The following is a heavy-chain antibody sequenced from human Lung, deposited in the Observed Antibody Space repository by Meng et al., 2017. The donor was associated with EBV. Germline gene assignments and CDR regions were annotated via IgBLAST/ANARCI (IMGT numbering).Heavy chain of an antibody. CDR2: ISSTGDNT. Sequence: WGAGGAVAPRERSLGFAFPASGFTFSTYVMTWVRLAPGKGLEWVSTISSTGDNTYYADSVKGRFTISRDNSQNTLFVQMNSLRAEDTAIYYCAKNRCSGDCYLDYWGQGTLVTVSS. D-gene: IGHD2-21*02. CDR1: GFTFSTYV. V-gene: IGHV3-23*01. CDR3: AKNRCSGDCYLDY. J-gene: IGHJ4*02.